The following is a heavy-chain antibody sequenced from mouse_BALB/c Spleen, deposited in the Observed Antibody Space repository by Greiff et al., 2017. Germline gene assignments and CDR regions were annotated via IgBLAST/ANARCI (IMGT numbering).Heavy chain of an antibody. V-gene: IGHV1-15*01. CDR1: GYTFTDYE. Sequence: QSGAELVRPGASVTLSCKASGYTFTDYEMHWVKQTPVHGLEWIGAIDPETGGTAYNQKFKGKATLTADKSSSTAYMELRSLTSEDSAVYYCTRDGYDGAYWGQGTLVTVSA. CDR3: TRDGYDGAY. D-gene: IGHD2-2*01. J-gene: IGHJ3*01. CDR2: IDPETGGT.